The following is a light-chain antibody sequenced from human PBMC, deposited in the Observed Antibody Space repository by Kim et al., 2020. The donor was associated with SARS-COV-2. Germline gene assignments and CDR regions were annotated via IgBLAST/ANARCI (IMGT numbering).Light chain of an antibody. Sequence: PGERATLSCRASQSVTATYLAWYQQKPGQAPRLLIYGASSRATGIPDRFSGSGSGTDFTLTINRLEPEDFALYYCQQYAGSPLTFGGGTKV. V-gene: IGKV3-20*01. CDR1: QSVTATY. CDR3: QQYAGSPLT. J-gene: IGKJ4*01. CDR2: GAS.